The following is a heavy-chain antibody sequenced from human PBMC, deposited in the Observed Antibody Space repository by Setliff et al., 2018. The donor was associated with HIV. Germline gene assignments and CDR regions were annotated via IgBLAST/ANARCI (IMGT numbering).Heavy chain of an antibody. CDR2: ITWNSGTI. CDR1: GFTFDDYA. CDR3: ARKFRPGHGVDV. Sequence: PGGSLRLSCAASGFTFDDYAMHWGRQTPGKGLEWVAGITWNSGTIAYADSVEGRFTISRDNARNSLFLQMNSLRVEDTAIYYCARKFRPGHGVDVWGQGTTVTVSS. D-gene: IGHD3-10*01. V-gene: IGHV3-9*01. J-gene: IGHJ6*02.